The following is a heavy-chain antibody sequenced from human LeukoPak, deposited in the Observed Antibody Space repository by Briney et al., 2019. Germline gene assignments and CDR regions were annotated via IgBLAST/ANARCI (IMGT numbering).Heavy chain of an antibody. V-gene: IGHV3-30-3*01. J-gene: IGHJ4*02. CDR3: ARDLISGGYGDYVVY. CDR2: ISYDGSNK. D-gene: IGHD4-17*01. CDR1: GFTFSSYV. Sequence: GRSLRLSCAASGFTFSSYVMHWVRQAPGKGLEWVAVISYDGSNKYYADSVKGRFTISRDNSKNTLYLQMNSLRAEDTAVYYCARDLISGGYGDYVVYWGQGTLVTVSS.